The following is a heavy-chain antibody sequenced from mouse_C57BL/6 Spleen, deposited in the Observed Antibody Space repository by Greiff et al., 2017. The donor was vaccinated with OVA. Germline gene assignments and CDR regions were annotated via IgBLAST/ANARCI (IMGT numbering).Heavy chain of an antibody. Sequence: QVHVKQSGPELVKPGASVKLSCKASGYTFTSYDINWVKQRPGQGLEWIGWIYPRDGSTKYNEKFKGKATLTVDTSSSTAYMELHSLTSEDSAVYFCARGRGYYFDYWGQGTTLTVSS. D-gene: IGHD3-3*01. CDR1: GYTFTSYD. CDR2: IYPRDGST. V-gene: IGHV1-85*01. J-gene: IGHJ2*01. CDR3: ARGRGYYFDY.